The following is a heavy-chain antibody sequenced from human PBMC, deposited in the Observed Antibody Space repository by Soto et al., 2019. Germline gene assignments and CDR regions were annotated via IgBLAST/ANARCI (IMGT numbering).Heavy chain of an antibody. CDR2: IWYDGSNK. J-gene: IGHJ6*02. V-gene: IGHV3-33*01. CDR1: GFTFSSYG. Sequence: QVQLVESGGGVVQPGRSLRLSCAASGFTFSSYGMHWVRQAPGKGLEWVAVIWYDGSNKYYADSVKGRFTISRDNSQNTLYLQMNSLRAEDTAVYYCARDGRLLRYFDWPTANMDVWGQGTTVTVSS. CDR3: ARDGRLLRYFDWPTANMDV. D-gene: IGHD3-9*01.